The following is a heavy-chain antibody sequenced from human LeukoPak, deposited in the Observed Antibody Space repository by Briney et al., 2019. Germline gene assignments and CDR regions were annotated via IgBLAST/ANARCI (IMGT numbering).Heavy chain of an antibody. CDR2: INAGNGNT. CDR1: GYTFTSYA. D-gene: IGHD2-2*01. J-gene: IGHJ3*02. CDR3: ARVIGARCCSSTSCPDAFDI. V-gene: IGHV1-3*01. Sequence: ASVKVSCKASGYTFTSYAMHWVRQAPGQRLEWMGWINAGNGNTKYSQKFQGRVTITRDTSASTAYMELSSLRSEDTAVYYCARVIGARCCSSTSCPDAFDIWGQGTMVTVSS.